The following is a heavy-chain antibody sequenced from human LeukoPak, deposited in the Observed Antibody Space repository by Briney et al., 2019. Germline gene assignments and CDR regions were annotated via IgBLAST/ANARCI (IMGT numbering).Heavy chain of an antibody. CDR3: ARESGSYSRSTDY. D-gene: IGHD1-26*01. V-gene: IGHV1-2*02. CDR1: GYTFTGHY. J-gene: IGHJ4*02. CDR2: INPNSGGT. Sequence: ASVKVSCKASGYTFTGHYMHWVRQAPGQGLEWMGWINPNSGGTNYAQKFQGRVTMTRDTSISTAYMELSRLRSDDTAVYYCARESGSYSRSTDYWGQGTLVTVSS.